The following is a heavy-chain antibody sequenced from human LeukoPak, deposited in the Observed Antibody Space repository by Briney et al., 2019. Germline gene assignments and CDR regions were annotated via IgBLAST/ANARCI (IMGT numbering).Heavy chain of an antibody. V-gene: IGHV1-2*02. CDR1: GYTFTGYY. D-gene: IGHD3-22*01. CDR3: ARAHDGSGYYASLQY. J-gene: IGHJ4*02. Sequence: GASVKVSCKTSGYTFTGYYLHWVRQAPGQGLEWMGWINPNSGGTSYAQNFQGRVTVTMDTSISTAYMELRSLRSDDTAVYYCARAHDGSGYYASLQYWGQGSLVTVSS. CDR2: INPNSGGT.